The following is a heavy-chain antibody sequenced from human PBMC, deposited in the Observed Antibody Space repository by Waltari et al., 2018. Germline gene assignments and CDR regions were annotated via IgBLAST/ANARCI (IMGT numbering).Heavy chain of an antibody. CDR3: ARVDCSSTSCPLDY. CDR2: ISSSGSTI. V-gene: IGHV3-48*03. J-gene: IGHJ4*02. Sequence: EVQLVESGGGLVQPGGSLRLSCAASGFTFSSYEMNWVRQAPGKGLEWVSYISSSGSTIYYADSVKGRVTISRDNAKNSLYLQMNSLRAEDTAVYYCARVDCSSTSCPLDYWGQGTLVTVSS. CDR1: GFTFSSYE. D-gene: IGHD2-2*01.